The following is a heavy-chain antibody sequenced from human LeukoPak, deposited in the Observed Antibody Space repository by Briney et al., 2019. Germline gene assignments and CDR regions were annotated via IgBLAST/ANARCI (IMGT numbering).Heavy chain of an antibody. Sequence: PGGSLRLSCAASGSTFSSYGMHWVRQAPGKGLEWVAFIRYDGSNKYYADSVKGRFTISRDNSKNTLYLQMNSLRAEDTAVYYCAKDLGEYSYGHRTGLETTWFDPWGQGTLVTVSS. D-gene: IGHD5-18*01. CDR3: AKDLGEYSYGHRTGLETTWFDP. J-gene: IGHJ5*02. CDR1: GSTFSSYG. CDR2: IRYDGSNK. V-gene: IGHV3-30*02.